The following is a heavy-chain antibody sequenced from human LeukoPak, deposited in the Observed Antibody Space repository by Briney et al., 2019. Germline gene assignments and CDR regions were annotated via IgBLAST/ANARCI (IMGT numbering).Heavy chain of an antibody. CDR1: GDSVTSTY. D-gene: IGHD2-8*02. V-gene: IGHV4-59*02. Sequence: SETLSLSCSVSGDSVTSTYWSWIRQPPGKGLEWIAYGHHSESSNYNPSFRSRVIIPVDTSRNQFSLRLSSVTAADTAIYYCARESAGSLHDSTAAFHYWGQGILVIVSS. CDR2: GHHSESS. CDR3: ARESAGSLHDSTAAFHY. J-gene: IGHJ4*02.